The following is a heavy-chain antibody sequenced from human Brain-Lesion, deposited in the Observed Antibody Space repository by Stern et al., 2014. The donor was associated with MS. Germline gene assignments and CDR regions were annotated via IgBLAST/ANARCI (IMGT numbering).Heavy chain of an antibody. CDR2: IYTSGGT. J-gene: IGHJ4*02. CDR3: ARADYSVSGTPLDY. D-gene: IGHD3-10*01. CDR1: GGSITSGRYY. V-gene: IGHV4-61*02. Sequence: QLQLQESGPGLVRPSQTLSLTCTVSGGSITSGRYYWTWLRQTAGKGLEWIGRIYTSGGTNYNPSFESRVTISMDTSSNHFSLQLSSVTVADTAVYFCARADYSVSGTPLDYWGQGTLVAV.